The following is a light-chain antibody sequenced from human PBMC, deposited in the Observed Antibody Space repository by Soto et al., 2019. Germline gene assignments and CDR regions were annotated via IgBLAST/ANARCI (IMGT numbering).Light chain of an antibody. V-gene: IGKV1-5*01. J-gene: IGKJ1*01. CDR1: QSISSW. Sequence: DIHMTHSPSTLSASVGDRVTITCRASQSISSWLAWYQQKPGKAPKLLIYDASSLESGVPSRFSGSGSGTEFTLTISSLQPDDFANYYCQQYNSYWTSGQGTKVDI. CDR3: QQYNSYWT. CDR2: DAS.